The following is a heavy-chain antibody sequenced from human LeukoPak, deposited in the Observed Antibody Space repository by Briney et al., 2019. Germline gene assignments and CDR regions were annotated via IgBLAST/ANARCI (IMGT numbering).Heavy chain of an antibody. CDR1: GGSFSGYY. J-gene: IGHJ4*02. CDR3: ARDLDGSGSYHFDY. Sequence: SETLSLTCAVYGGSFSGYYWSWIRQPPGKGLGWIGEINHSGSTNYNPSLKSRVTISVDTSKNQFSLKLSSVTAADTAVYYCARDLDGSGSYHFDYWGQGTLVTVSS. V-gene: IGHV4-34*01. D-gene: IGHD3-10*01. CDR2: INHSGST.